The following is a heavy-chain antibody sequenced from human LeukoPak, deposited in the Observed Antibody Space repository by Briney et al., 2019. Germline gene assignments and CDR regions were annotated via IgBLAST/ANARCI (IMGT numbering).Heavy chain of an antibody. CDR2: IIPIFGTA. Sequence: SVKVTCKASGGTFSSYAISWVRQAPGQGLEWMGGIIPIFGTANYAQKFQGRVTITTDESTSTAYMELSSLRSEDTAVYYCARGPTEGTTVTGYDYWGQGTLVTVSS. J-gene: IGHJ4*02. CDR3: ARGPTEGTTVTGYDY. V-gene: IGHV1-69*05. CDR1: GGTFSSYA. D-gene: IGHD4-17*01.